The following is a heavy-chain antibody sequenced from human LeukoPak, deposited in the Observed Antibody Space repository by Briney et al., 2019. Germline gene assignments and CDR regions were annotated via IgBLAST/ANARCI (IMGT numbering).Heavy chain of an antibody. Sequence: GGSLRLSCAASGFTFSSYWMHWVRQAPGKGLVWVSRINSDGSSTNYADSVKGRFTISRDNAKNTLYLQMNSLRAEDTAVYYCARDRPNAYCGGDCHFTFDYWGQGTLVTVSS. CDR1: GFTFSSYW. V-gene: IGHV3-74*01. CDR3: ARDRPNAYCGGDCHFTFDY. D-gene: IGHD2-21*02. J-gene: IGHJ4*02. CDR2: INSDGSST.